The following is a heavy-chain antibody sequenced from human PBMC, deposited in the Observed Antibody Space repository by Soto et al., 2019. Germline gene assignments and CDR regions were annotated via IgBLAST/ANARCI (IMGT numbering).Heavy chain of an antibody. CDR3: AKSGCSPRAYYDFWSGYSQDAEYFQH. V-gene: IGHV3-74*01. D-gene: IGHD3-3*01. CDR1: GFTFSSYW. J-gene: IGHJ1*01. CDR2: INSDGSST. Sequence: GGSLRLSCAASGFTFSSYWMHWVRQAPGKGLVWVSRINSDGSSTSYADSVKGRFTISRDNAKNTLYLQMNSLRAEDTAVYYCAKSGCSPRAYYDFWSGYSQDAEYFQHWGQGTLVTVSS.